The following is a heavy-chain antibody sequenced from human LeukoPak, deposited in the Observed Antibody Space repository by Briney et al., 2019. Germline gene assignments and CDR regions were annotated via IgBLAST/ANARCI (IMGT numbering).Heavy chain of an antibody. CDR2: ISSSSNII. CDR3: ARQGSWGIDY. J-gene: IGHJ4*02. Sequence: GGSLRLSCAASGFTFSSSSMNWVRQAPGKGLEWVSYISSSSNIIYYADSVKGRFTISRDNAKNSLYLQMNSLRAEDTAFYYCARQGSWGIDYWGQGNLVTASS. CDR1: GFTFSSSS. V-gene: IGHV3-48*01. D-gene: IGHD6-13*01.